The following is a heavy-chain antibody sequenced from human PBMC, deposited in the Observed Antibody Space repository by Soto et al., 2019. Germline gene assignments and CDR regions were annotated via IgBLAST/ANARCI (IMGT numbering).Heavy chain of an antibody. V-gene: IGHV3-23*01. CDR2: ISGSGGST. CDR1: GFTFSNAW. Sequence: GGSLRLSCAASGFTFSNAWINWVRQAPGKGLEWVSAISGSGGSTYYADSVKGRFTISRDNSKNTLYLQINSLRAEDAAIYYCMIGYCSVSNCPSPLFAFDCWDQGSLVTGSS. CDR3: MIGYCSVSNCPSPLFAFDC. D-gene: IGHD2-2*03. J-gene: IGHJ4*02.